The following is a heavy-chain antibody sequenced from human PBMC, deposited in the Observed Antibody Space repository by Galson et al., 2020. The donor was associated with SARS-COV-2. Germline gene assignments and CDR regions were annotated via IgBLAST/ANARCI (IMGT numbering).Heavy chain of an antibody. CDR3: ARDGGVGATFLQTYCYYYYMDV. D-gene: IGHD1-26*01. V-gene: IGHV3-30*04. J-gene: IGHJ6*03. CDR2: ISYDGSNK. CDR1: GFTFSSYA. Sequence: GGSLRLSCAASGFTFSSYAMHWVRQAPGKGLEWVAVISYDGSNKYYADSVKGRFTISRDNSKNTLYLQMNSLRAEDTAVYYCARDGGVGATFLQTYCYYYYMDVWGKGTTVTVSS.